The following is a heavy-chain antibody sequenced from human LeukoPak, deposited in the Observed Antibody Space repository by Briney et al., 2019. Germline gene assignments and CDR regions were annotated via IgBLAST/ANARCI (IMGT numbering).Heavy chain of an antibody. V-gene: IGHV1-2*02. CDR2: VNPNSGDT. J-gene: IGHJ4*02. CDR3: ARGLHSGIYGAQGY. CDR1: GYTFTGYY. D-gene: IGHD1-26*01. Sequence: ASVKVSCKASGYTFTGYYLHWVRQAPGQGLEWMGCVNPNSGDTNYAQKFQGSVTMTRDTSISTAYMELSRLTSDDTAVYYCARGLHSGIYGAQGYWGQGTLVTVSS.